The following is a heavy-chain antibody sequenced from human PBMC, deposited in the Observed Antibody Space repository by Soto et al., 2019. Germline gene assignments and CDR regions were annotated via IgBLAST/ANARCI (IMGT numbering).Heavy chain of an antibody. D-gene: IGHD5-18*01. CDR1: GYSFLNYW. CDR3: ARHIVDTSMTASFNY. CDR2: IYPGDSDA. V-gene: IGHV5-51*01. Sequence: LKISCKTSGYSFLNYWIGWVRQMPGKGLEWMGIIYPGDSDARYSPSFQGQVTISADKSISTVYLQWSSLKASDTAMYYCARHIVDTSMTASFNYWGQGAQVTVSS. J-gene: IGHJ4*02.